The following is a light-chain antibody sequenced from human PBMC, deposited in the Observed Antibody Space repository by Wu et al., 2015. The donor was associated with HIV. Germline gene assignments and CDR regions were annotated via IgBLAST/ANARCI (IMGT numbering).Light chain of an antibody. Sequence: EIVMTQSPATLSVSLGKRATLSCRASQSVSSNLAWYQQKPGQAPRLLIYATSNRATGIPDRISGSGSGTLFTLTISRLEPEDSAVYFCQQYVSSPTFGQGTRLEIK. V-gene: IGKV3-20*01. CDR3: QQYVSSPT. CDR1: QSVSSN. CDR2: ATS. J-gene: IGKJ5*01.